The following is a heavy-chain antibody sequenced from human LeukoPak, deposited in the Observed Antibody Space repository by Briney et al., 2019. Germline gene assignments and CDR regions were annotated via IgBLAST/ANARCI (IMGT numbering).Heavy chain of an antibody. CDR1: GGSISSYY. V-gene: IGHV4-59*01. CDR3: ARGFLDPANNWFYP. D-gene: IGHD3/OR15-3a*01. J-gene: IGHJ5*02. CDR2: IYYSGST. Sequence: SETLSLTCTVSGGSISSYYWSWIRQPPGKGLEWIGHIYYSGSTNYNPSLKSRVTISVDTSKNQFSLKLSSVTAPDTAVYYCARGFLDPANNWFYPCGQGTLVTVSS.